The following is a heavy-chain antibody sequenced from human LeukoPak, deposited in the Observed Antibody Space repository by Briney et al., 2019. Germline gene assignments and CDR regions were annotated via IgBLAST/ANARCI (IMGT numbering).Heavy chain of an antibody. CDR3: AKVYWYGSGSFIFDY. CDR2: ISDSADNT. Sequence: GGSLRVSCAASGFTFSSYAMSWVRQARGKGLEWVSSISDSADNTYYADSVKGRFTISRDNSKNTLFLQMNSLGAEDTAVYYCAKVYWYGSGSFIFDYWGQGTLVTVSS. J-gene: IGHJ4*02. D-gene: IGHD3-10*01. V-gene: IGHV3-23*01. CDR1: GFTFSSYA.